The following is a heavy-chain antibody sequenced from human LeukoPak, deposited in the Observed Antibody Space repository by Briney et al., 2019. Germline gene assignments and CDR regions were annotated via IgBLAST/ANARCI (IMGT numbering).Heavy chain of an antibody. CDR3: AKKEGSGSYGSDY. V-gene: IGHV3-30*02. CDR1: GFTFSSYG. CDR2: IRYDGSNK. J-gene: IGHJ4*02. D-gene: IGHD1-26*01. Sequence: GGSLRLSCAASGFTFSSYGMHWVRQAPGKGLEWVAFIRYDGSNKYYADSVKGRFTISRDNSKNTLYLQMNSLGAEDTAVYYCAKKEGSGSYGSDYWGQGTLVTVSS.